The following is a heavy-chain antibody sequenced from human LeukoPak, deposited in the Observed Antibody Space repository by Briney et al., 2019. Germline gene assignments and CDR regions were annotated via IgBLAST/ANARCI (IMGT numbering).Heavy chain of an antibody. CDR3: ARAGYGDYTVHYFDY. CDR2: ISSSSSYI. Sequence: GGSLRLSRAASLFTLSRYRMNRVRQAPGKGLQWVSSISSSSSYIYYADSVKGRLTISRDNAKNSLYLQMNSLRADDTAVYYCARAGYGDYTVHYFDYWGQGTLVTVSS. J-gene: IGHJ4*02. D-gene: IGHD4-17*01. CDR1: LFTLSRYR. V-gene: IGHV3-21*01.